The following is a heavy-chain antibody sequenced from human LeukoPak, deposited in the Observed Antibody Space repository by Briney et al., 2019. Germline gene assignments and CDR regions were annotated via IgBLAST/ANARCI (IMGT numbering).Heavy chain of an antibody. Sequence: SETLSLTCAVYGGSFSGYYWSWIRQPPGKGLEWIGEINHSGSTNYNPSLKSRVTISVDTSKNQFSLKLSSVTAADTAVYYCARQKVERRLAYFDYWGQGTLVTVSS. CDR2: INHSGST. D-gene: IGHD1-1*01. CDR3: ARQKVERRLAYFDY. V-gene: IGHV4-34*01. J-gene: IGHJ4*02. CDR1: GGSFSGYY.